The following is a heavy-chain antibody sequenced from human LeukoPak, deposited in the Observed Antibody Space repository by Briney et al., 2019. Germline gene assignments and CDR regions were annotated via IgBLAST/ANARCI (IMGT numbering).Heavy chain of an antibody. CDR1: GYSFTSYW. D-gene: IGHD3-10*01. J-gene: IGHJ4*02. V-gene: IGHV5-51*01. Sequence: GESLLISCYGSGYSFTSYWIGWVRQMPGEGLEGMGIIYPGYSDTRYNPSFQGQVSISADKSNSPAYVQWSSLKASDTAMYYCARTGGRSGSYYDGGGFDYWGQGTLVTVSS. CDR3: ARTGGRSGSYYDGGGFDY. CDR2: IYPGYSDT.